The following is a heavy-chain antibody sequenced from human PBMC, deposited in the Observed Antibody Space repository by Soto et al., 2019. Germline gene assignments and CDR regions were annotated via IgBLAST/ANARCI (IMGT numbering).Heavy chain of an antibody. CDR1: GFTFSSYA. D-gene: IGHD2-2*01. CDR3: AKESSRDIVVVPAAVDY. CDR2: ISGSGGST. J-gene: IGHJ4*02. V-gene: IGHV3-23*01. Sequence: PGGSLRLSCAASGFTFSSYAMSWVRQAPGKGLEWVSAISGSGGSTYYADSVKGRFTISRDNSKNTLYLQMNSLRAEDTAVYYCAKESSRDIVVVPAAVDYWGQGTLVTVSS.